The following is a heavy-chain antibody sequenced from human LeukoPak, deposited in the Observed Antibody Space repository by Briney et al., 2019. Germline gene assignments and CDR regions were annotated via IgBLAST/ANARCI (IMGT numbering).Heavy chain of an antibody. D-gene: IGHD1-26*01. CDR3: ARDLSIVGATTGNFDY. CDR1: GYTFTSYG. V-gene: IGHV1-18*01. CDR2: ISAYNGNT. J-gene: IGHJ4*02. Sequence: ASVKVSCKASGYTFTSYGISWVRQAPGQGLEWMGWISAYNGNTNYAQKLQGRVTMTTDTSTSTAYVELRSLRSDDTAVYYCARDLSIVGATTGNFDYWGQGTLVTVSS.